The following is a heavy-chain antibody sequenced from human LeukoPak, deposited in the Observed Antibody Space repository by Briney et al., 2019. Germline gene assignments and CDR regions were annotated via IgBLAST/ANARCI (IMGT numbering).Heavy chain of an antibody. Sequence: ASVKVSCKASGYTFTGYYMHWVRQAPGQGLEWMGWISPNSGDTDIAQKFQGRVTMTRDTSISTAYMELSRLRSDDTAVYYCARNSRVASTSGLNYWGQGTLVTVSS. D-gene: IGHD4-23*01. V-gene: IGHV1-2*02. CDR3: ARNSRVASTSGLNY. CDR2: ISPNSGDT. J-gene: IGHJ4*02. CDR1: GYTFTGYY.